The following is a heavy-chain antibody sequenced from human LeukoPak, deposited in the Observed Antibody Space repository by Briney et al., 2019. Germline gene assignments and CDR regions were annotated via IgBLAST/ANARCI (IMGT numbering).Heavy chain of an antibody. Sequence: GASVKVSCTASGYTFTGYYIHWVRQAPGQGLEWMGWINSNSGGANYPQKFQGSVTMTRDTSISTVYMELSRLRSDDTAVYYCARDPGSGSYTNWFDPWGQGTLVTVSS. CDR1: GYTFTGYY. CDR3: ARDPGSGSYTNWFDP. V-gene: IGHV1-2*02. J-gene: IGHJ5*02. CDR2: INSNSGGA. D-gene: IGHD1-26*01.